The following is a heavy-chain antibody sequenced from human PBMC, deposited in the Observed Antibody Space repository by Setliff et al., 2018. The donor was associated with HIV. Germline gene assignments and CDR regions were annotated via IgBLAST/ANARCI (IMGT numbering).Heavy chain of an antibody. V-gene: IGHV4-39*01. J-gene: IGHJ4*02. CDR3: ARQGQLGSD. Sequence: PSETLSLTCTVSGGSIYGSDYYWGWIRQPPGMGLESIGSIYYSGSTYYNPSLKSRVTISVDTSKNPFALKLRSVTAADTAVYYCARQGQLGSDWGQGTLVTVSS. D-gene: IGHD1-1*01. CDR2: IYYSGST. CDR1: GGSIYGSDYY.